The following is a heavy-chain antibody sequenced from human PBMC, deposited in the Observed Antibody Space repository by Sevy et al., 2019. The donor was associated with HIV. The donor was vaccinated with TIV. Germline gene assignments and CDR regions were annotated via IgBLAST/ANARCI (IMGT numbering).Heavy chain of an antibody. CDR1: GYTFTGYY. CDR3: ARDPRIAARRGGFDY. Sequence: ASVKVSCKASGYTFTGYYMHWVRQAPGQGLEWMGWISAYNGNTNYAQKLQGRVTMTTDTSTSTAYMELRSLRSDDTAVYYCARDPRIAARRGGFDYWGQGTLVTVSS. D-gene: IGHD6-6*01. V-gene: IGHV1-18*04. CDR2: ISAYNGNT. J-gene: IGHJ4*02.